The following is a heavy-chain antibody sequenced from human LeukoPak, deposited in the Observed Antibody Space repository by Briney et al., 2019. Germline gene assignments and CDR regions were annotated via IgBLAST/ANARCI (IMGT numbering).Heavy chain of an antibody. V-gene: IGHV3-7*01. CDR3: AGGNQFDY. CDR1: GFTFSNNW. CDR2: IKQDGSEI. Sequence: GGSLRLSCAASGFTFSNNWMAWVRQAPGKGLEWVANIKQDGSEIYYVDSVKGRSTISRDNAKNSVYLQMTSLRAEDTAVYYCAGGNQFDYWGQGVLVTVSS. D-gene: IGHD2/OR15-2a*01. J-gene: IGHJ4*02.